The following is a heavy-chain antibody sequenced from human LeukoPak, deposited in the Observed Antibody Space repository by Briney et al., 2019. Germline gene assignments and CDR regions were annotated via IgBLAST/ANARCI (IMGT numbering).Heavy chain of an antibody. CDR2: INPSGGST. CDR1: GYTFTSYY. D-gene: IGHD5-18*01. V-gene: IGHV1-46*01. Sequence: ASVKVSCKASGYTFTSYYMHWVRQAPRQGLEWMGIINPSGGSTSYAQKFQGRVTMTRDTSTSTVYMELSSLRSEDTAVYYCAREKDVDTAMVDYYGMGVWGKGTTVTVSS. CDR3: AREKDVDTAMVDYYGMGV. J-gene: IGHJ6*04.